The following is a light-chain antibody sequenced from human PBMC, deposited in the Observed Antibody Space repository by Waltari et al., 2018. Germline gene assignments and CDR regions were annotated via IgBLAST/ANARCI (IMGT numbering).Light chain of an antibody. CDR1: SSDVGGYDF. V-gene: IGLV2-11*01. Sequence: QSALTQPRSVSGSPGQSVTIPCTGTSSDVGGYDFVSWYQQHPGKAPKLIIYDVNKGRSGVPDRFAGSKSGNTASLTIAGLQAEDETDYYCCSYAGTYTCVLFGGGTRLTVL. CDR3: CSYAGTYTCVL. CDR2: DVN. J-gene: IGLJ2*01.